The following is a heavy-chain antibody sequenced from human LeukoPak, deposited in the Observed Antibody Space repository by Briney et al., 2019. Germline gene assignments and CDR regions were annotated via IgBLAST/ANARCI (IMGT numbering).Heavy chain of an antibody. Sequence: SETLSLTCTVSGGSISSSNYYWGWIRQPPGKGLEWIGSIYYTGSTYYNPSLKSRVTISVDTSKNQFSLRLTSVTAADTAMYYCARADFWNSFDSWGQGTLVTVSS. CDR2: IYYTGST. J-gene: IGHJ4*02. D-gene: IGHD3-3*01. V-gene: IGHV4-39*01. CDR3: ARADFWNSFDS. CDR1: GGSISSSNYY.